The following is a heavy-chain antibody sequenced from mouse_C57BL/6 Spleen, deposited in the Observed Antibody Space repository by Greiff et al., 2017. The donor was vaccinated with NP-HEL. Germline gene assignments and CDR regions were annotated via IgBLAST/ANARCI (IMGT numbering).Heavy chain of an antibody. CDR2: ISDGGSYT. V-gene: IGHV5-4*03. Sequence: DVKLVESGGGLVKPGGSLKLSCAASGFTFSSYAMSWVRQTPEKRLEWVATISDGGSYTYYPDNVKGRFTISRDNAKNNLYLQMSHLKSEDTAMYYCARVHSNYGWFAYWGQGTLVTVSA. CDR1: GFTFSSYA. D-gene: IGHD2-5*01. CDR3: ARVHSNYGWFAY. J-gene: IGHJ3*01.